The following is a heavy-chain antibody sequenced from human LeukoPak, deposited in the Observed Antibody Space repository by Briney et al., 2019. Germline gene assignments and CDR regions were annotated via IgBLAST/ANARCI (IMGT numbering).Heavy chain of an antibody. CDR1: GFIFSSYA. CDR2: ISGSGAYT. J-gene: IGHJ1*01. Sequence: PGGSPRLSCAASGFIFSSYAMSWVRQAPGKGLEWVSSISGSGAYTYYADSVKGRFTISRDNSKNTLYLQMNSLRAEDTAVYYCAKYFASGSYYKLPHWGQGTLVTVSS. V-gene: IGHV3-23*01. CDR3: AKYFASGSYYKLPH. D-gene: IGHD3-10*01.